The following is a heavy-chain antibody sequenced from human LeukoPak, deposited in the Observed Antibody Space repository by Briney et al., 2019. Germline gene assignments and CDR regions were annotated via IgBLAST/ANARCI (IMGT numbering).Heavy chain of an antibody. J-gene: IGHJ5*02. CDR1: GGSISSSSYY. CDR3: ARDVIMRVGATYNWFDP. V-gene: IGHV4-39*07. D-gene: IGHD1-26*01. CDR2: IYYSGST. Sequence: PSETLSLTCTVSGGSISSSSYYWGWIRQPPGKGLEWIGSIYYSGSTYYNPSLKSRVTISVDTSKNQFSLKLSSVTAADTAVYYCARDVIMRVGATYNWFDPWGQGTLVTVSS.